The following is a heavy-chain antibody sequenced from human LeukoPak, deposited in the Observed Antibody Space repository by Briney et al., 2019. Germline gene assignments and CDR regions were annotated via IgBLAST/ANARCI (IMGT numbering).Heavy chain of an antibody. Sequence: SETLSLTCTVSGGSISSGGYYWSWIRQHPGRGLEWIGYIYYSGSTYYNPSLKSRVAISVDTSKNQFSLKLSSVTAADTAVYYCARWYSSSSAAAEAYFDYWGQGTLVTVSS. V-gene: IGHV4-31*03. J-gene: IGHJ4*02. CDR2: IYYSGST. CDR1: GGSISSGGYY. D-gene: IGHD6-6*01. CDR3: ARWYSSSSAAAEAYFDY.